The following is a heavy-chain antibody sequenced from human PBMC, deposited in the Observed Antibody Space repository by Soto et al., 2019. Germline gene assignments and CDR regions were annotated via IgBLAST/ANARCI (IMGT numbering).Heavy chain of an antibody. CDR3: AKDRIYSSDGP. Sequence: PGGSLRLSCAASGFSFSTYGMHWVRQAPGKGLEWVAFISNDGSNKYYADSVKGRFTISRDNSKNTLYLQMNGLRVEDTAVYYCAKDRIYSSDGPWGQGTLVTVSS. CDR2: ISNDGSNK. CDR1: GFSFSTYG. J-gene: IGHJ5*02. D-gene: IGHD6-19*01. V-gene: IGHV3-30*18.